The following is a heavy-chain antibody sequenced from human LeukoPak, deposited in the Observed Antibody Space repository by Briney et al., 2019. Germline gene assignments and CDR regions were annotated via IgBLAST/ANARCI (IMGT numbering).Heavy chain of an antibody. Sequence: PGGSLRLSCAASGFTFSSYEMNWIRQPPGKGLEWIGSIYYSGSTYYNPSLKSRVTISVDTSKNQFSLKLSSVTAADTAVYYCASHSSGWYMTWGQGTLVTVSS. CDR3: ASHSSGWYMT. CDR2: IYYSGST. CDR1: GFTFSSYE. J-gene: IGHJ4*02. V-gene: IGHV4-39*01. D-gene: IGHD6-19*01.